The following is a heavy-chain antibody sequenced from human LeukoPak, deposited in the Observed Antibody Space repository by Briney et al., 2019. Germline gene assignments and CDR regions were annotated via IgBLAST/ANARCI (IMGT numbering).Heavy chain of an antibody. D-gene: IGHD3-3*01. J-gene: IGHJ6*03. CDR3: ARVGGRFLEWLWSYYYYMDV. CDR2: IKQDGREK. Sequence: PGGSLRLSCAASGFTFSSYWMSWVRQAPGKGLEWVANIKQDGREKYYVDSVKGRFTISRDNAKNSLYLQMNSLRAEDTAVYYCARVGGRFLEWLWSYYYYMDVWGKGTTVTVSS. V-gene: IGHV3-7*01. CDR1: GFTFSSYW.